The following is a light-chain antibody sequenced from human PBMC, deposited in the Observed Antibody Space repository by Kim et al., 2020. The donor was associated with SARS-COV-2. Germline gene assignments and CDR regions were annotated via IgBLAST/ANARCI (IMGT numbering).Light chain of an antibody. CDR3: QQFHSYTS. J-gene: IGKJ1*01. CDR1: QSISSW. CDR2: KAS. Sequence: DIQMTQSPSTLSASVGDRVTITCRASQSISSWLAWYQQKPGKAPKVLIYKASSLESGVPSRFSGSGSGTEFNLTISSLQPDDFARYYCQQFHSYTSFGQGTKVDIK. V-gene: IGKV1-5*03.